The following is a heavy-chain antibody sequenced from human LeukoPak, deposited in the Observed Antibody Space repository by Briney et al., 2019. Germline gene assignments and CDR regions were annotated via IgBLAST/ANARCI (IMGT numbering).Heavy chain of an antibody. CDR1: GGSISSYY. D-gene: IGHD3-10*01. CDR2: IYYSGST. J-gene: IGHJ4*02. CDR3: ASDYGSGSYYIF. Sequence: SETLSLTCTVSGGSISSYYWSWIRQPPGKGLEWIGYIYYSGSTNYNPSLKSRVTISVDTSKSQFSLKVSSVTAADTAVYYCASDYGSGSYYIFWGQGTLVTVSS. V-gene: IGHV4-59*01.